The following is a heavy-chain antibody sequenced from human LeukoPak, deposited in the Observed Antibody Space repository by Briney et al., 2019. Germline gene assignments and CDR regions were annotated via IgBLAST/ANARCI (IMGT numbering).Heavy chain of an antibody. J-gene: IGHJ4*02. CDR2: INHSGST. D-gene: IGHD2-2*01. Sequence: SETLSLTCAVYGGSFSGYYWSWIRQPPGKGLEWIGEINHSGSTYYNPSLKSRVTISVDTSKNQFSLKLSSVTAADTAVYYCATRSYCSSTSCHDYWGQGTLVTVSS. V-gene: IGHV4-34*01. CDR1: GGSFSGYY. CDR3: ATRSYCSSTSCHDY.